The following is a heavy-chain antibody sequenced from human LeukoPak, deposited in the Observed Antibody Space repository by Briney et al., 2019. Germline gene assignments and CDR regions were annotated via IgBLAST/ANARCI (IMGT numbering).Heavy chain of an antibody. D-gene: IGHD2/OR15-2a*01. CDR1: GFSFSSNT. Sequence: GGSLRLSCAGSGFSFSSNTMSWVRQAPGRGLEWVSAISNNGGRTDYADSVKGRFTISRDNSKSTLYLHMDSLRAEDTAVYYWGRDEDTSALSEYWGQGTLVTVSS. V-gene: IGHV3-23*01. CDR3: GRDEDTSALSEY. J-gene: IGHJ4*02. CDR2: ISNNGGRT.